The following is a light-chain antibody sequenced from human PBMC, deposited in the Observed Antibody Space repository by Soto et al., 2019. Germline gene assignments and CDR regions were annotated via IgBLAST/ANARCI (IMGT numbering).Light chain of an antibody. CDR2: AAS. CDR1: QSISSY. CDR3: QQSYSTPLT. V-gene: IGKV1-39*01. J-gene: IGKJ4*01. Sequence: DIQMTQSPSSLSASVGDRVTITCRASQSISSYLNWYQQKPGKAPKLLIYAASSLQSGVPSRFRGSGSWTDFTLTISSLQPEDFATYYCQQSYSTPLTFGVGTKVEIK.